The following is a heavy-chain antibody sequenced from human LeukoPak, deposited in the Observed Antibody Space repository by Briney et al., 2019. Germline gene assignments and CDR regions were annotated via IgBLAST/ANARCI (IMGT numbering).Heavy chain of an antibody. CDR2: IYNTGST. CDR1: GGSFSSHY. J-gene: IGHJ4*02. CDR3: ASALYSSSHFDY. V-gene: IGHV4-4*07. D-gene: IGHD6-6*01. Sequence: SETLSLTCTVSGGSFSSHYWSWIRQPAGKGLEWIGRIYNTGSTSYNPSLKDRVTISVDTSKNQFSLKLSSVTAADTAVYYCASALYSSSHFDYWGQGTLVTVSS.